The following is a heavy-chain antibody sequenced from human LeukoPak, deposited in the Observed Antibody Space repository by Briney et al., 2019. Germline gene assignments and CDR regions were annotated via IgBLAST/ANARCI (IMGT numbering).Heavy chain of an antibody. CDR3: ARSLAQTTWIQLWFSDY. CDR1: GYTLTELS. Sequence: GASVKVSCKVSGYTLTELSMHWVRQAPGKGLEWVGGFDPEDGETIYAQKFQGRVTMTEDTSTDTAYMELSSLRSEDTAVYYCARSLAQTTWIQLWFSDYWGQGTLVTVSS. CDR2: FDPEDGET. J-gene: IGHJ4*02. D-gene: IGHD5-18*01. V-gene: IGHV1-24*01.